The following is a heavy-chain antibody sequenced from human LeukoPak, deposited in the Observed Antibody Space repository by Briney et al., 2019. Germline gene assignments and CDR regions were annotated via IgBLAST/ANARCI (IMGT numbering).Heavy chain of an antibody. CDR1: GGSVSSGRYY. J-gene: IGHJ4*02. Sequence: SETLSLTCTVSGGSVSSGRYYWSWIRQSPGKGLEWIGHIYYSGSTNYNSPLESRVTISVDTSKNQFSLRLTSVTAADTAVYYCARDSSGSYDYWGQGTLVTVSS. CDR2: IYYSGST. V-gene: IGHV4-61*01. D-gene: IGHD1-26*01. CDR3: ARDSSGSYDY.